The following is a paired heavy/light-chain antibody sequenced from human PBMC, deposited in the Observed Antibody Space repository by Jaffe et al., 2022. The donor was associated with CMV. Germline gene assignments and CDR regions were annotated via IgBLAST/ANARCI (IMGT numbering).Heavy chain of an antibody. CDR3: ARGPTSTGSVDS. CDR1: SDSISSPNW. J-gene: IGHJ4*02. Sequence: QVQLQESGPGLVKPSGTLSLTCAVSSDSISSPNWWSWFRQPPGKRPEWIGEIYHSGTTNYNPSLDSRVTISVDKSKNQFSLKLSSVTAADTAVYYCARGPTSTGSVDSWGQGTLVTVSS. D-gene: IGHD6-19*01. CDR2: IYHSGTT. V-gene: IGHV4-4*02.
Light chain of an antibody. CDR2: GAS. Sequence: DIQMTQSPSSLSAFVGDRITVTCRASQNIEGRLNWFRQKPGKAPELLIYGASSLQTGVPSRFSGSGSGTDFTLTISSLQVEDFATYYCQQIYRIPFSFGPGTKVDIK. J-gene: IGKJ3*01. V-gene: IGKV1-39*01. CDR1: QNIEGR. CDR3: QQIYRIPFS.